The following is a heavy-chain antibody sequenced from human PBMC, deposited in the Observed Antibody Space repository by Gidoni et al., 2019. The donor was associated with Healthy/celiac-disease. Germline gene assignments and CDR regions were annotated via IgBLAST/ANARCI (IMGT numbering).Heavy chain of an antibody. D-gene: IGHD5-12*01. Sequence: QVQLVQSGAEVKKPGASVKVSCQASGYTFTSYYMPWVRQSPGQVLEWMGIINPSGGSTSYEQKFQGRVTMTRDTSTSTVYMELSSLRSEDTAVYYCARDLGGYSGYAGPESLRYYYGMDVWGQGTTVTVSS. CDR3: ARDLGGYSGYAGPESLRYYYGMDV. J-gene: IGHJ6*02. CDR2: INPSGGST. V-gene: IGHV1-46*01. CDR1: GYTFTSYY.